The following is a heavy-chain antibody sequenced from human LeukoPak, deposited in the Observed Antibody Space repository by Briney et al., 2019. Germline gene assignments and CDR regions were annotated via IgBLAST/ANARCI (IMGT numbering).Heavy chain of an antibody. Sequence: ASQTLSLTCAVSGGSISSGGYSWSWIRQPPGKGLEWIGYIYHSGSTYYNPSLKSRVTISVDRSKNQFSLKLTSVTAADTAVYFCARQYFYGRFGRRGPVMIDYWGQGTLVTVSS. V-gene: IGHV4-30-2*01. CDR3: ARQYFYGRFGRRGPVMIDY. D-gene: IGHD3-9*01. J-gene: IGHJ4*02. CDR2: IYHSGST. CDR1: GGSISSGGYS.